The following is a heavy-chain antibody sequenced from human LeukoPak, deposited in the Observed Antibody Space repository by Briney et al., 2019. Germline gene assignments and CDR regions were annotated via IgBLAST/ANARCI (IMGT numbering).Heavy chain of an antibody. CDR1: GGSISSGGYY. V-gene: IGHV4-30-2*01. CDR3: ARDLRLGEHDY. J-gene: IGHJ4*02. Sequence: SQTLSLTCTVPGGSISSGGYYWSWIRQPPGKGLEWIGYIYHSGSTYYNPSLKSRVTISVDRSKNQFSLKLSSVTAADTAVYYCARDLRLGEHDYWGQGTLVTVSS. D-gene: IGHD6-19*01. CDR2: IYHSGST.